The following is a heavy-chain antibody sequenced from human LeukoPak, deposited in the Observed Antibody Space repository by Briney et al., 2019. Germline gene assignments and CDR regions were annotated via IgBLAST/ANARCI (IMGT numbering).Heavy chain of an antibody. Sequence: SETLSLTCTVSGDSISSGIYYWTWIRQPAGKGLEWIGRIFPTGNTNYNPSLKSRVTISVDSSKNQFSLRLSSVTAADTAVYYCARAQGPSSYLDYGGQGTLVTVSS. CDR2: IFPTGNT. V-gene: IGHV4-61*02. CDR3: ARAQGPSSYLDY. D-gene: IGHD1-26*01. J-gene: IGHJ4*02. CDR1: GDSISSGIYY.